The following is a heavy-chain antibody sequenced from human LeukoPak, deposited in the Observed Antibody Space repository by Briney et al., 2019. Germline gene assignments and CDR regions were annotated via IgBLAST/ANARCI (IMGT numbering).Heavy chain of an antibody. CDR1: GGTFNNYA. Sequence: GPSVKVSCKASGGTFNNYAVSWVRQAPGQGLEWLGGIIPIFGTTNYTQNFQGRISITADESTNTAYMELSSLRSDDTAVYYCARSYLVFNWFDPWGQGTLVTVSS. CDR3: ARSYLVFNWFDP. V-gene: IGHV1-69*01. D-gene: IGHD2-8*01. J-gene: IGHJ5*02. CDR2: IIPIFGTT.